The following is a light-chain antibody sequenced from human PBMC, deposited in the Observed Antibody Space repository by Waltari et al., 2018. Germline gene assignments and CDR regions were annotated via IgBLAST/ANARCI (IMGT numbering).Light chain of an antibody. CDR3: AAWDDNLAWV. CDR2: SHN. J-gene: IGLJ3*02. CDR1: SPTLGSHP. Sequence: QSVLTQPPSASGTPGQRVTISCSGISPTLGSHPINWYQQPPGTAPKLLIYSHNQRPSGVPDRFSGSKSGTSASLTISGLQSQDEGDYYCAAWDDNLAWVFGGGTRLTVL. V-gene: IGLV1-44*01.